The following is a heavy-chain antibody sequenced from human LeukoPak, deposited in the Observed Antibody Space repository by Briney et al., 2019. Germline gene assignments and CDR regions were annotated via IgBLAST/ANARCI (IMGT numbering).Heavy chain of an antibody. CDR3: ARRIAVAGTRYFDY. CDR1: GGSISSYY. Sequence: PSETLSLTCTVSGGSISSYYWSWIRQPPGKGLEWIGYIYYSGSTNYNPSLKGRVTISVDTSKNQFSLKLSSVTAADAAVYYCARRIAVAGTRYFDYWGQGTLVTVSS. V-gene: IGHV4-59*08. CDR2: IYYSGST. D-gene: IGHD6-19*01. J-gene: IGHJ4*02.